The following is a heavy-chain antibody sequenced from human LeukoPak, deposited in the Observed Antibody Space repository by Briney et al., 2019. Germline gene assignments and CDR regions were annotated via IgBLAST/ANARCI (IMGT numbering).Heavy chain of an antibody. CDR1: GFTFDDYA. CDR2: ISWNSGSI. V-gene: IGHV3-9*01. CDR3: AKADYYDSSGYYYVGYFDY. J-gene: IGHJ4*02. Sequence: GGSLRLSCAASGFTFDDYAMHWVRQAPGKGLEWVSGISWNSGSIGYADSVKGRFTISRDNAKNSLYLQMNSLRAEDTALYYCAKADYYDSSGYYYVGYFDYWGQGTLVTVSS. D-gene: IGHD3-22*01.